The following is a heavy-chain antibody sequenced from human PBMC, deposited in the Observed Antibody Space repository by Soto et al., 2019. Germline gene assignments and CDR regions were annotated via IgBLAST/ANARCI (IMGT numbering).Heavy chain of an antibody. V-gene: IGHV3-15*07. CDR3: TTHQGYYYYYGMDV. CDR1: GFTFSNAW. J-gene: IGHJ6*02. CDR2: IKSKTDGGTT. Sequence: PGGSLILSCAASGFTFSNAWMNWVRQAPGKGLEWVGRIKSKTDGGTTDYAAPVKGRFTISRDDSKNTLYLQMNSLKTEDTAVYYCTTHQGYYYYYGMDVWGQGTTVTVSS.